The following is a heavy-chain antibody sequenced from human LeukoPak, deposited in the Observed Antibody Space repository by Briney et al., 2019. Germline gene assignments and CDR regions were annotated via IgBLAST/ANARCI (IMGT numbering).Heavy chain of an antibody. CDR1: GFTFSSYW. Sequence: GGSLRLSCAASGFTFSSYWMSWVRQTPGKGLEWVANIKQDGSEKYYVDSVKGRFTISRDNAKNSLYLQMNSLRAEDTAVYYCARDMGRMATPGVDYWGQGTLVTVSS. V-gene: IGHV3-7*04. CDR3: ARDMGRMATPGVDY. D-gene: IGHD5-24*01. CDR2: IKQDGSEK. J-gene: IGHJ4*02.